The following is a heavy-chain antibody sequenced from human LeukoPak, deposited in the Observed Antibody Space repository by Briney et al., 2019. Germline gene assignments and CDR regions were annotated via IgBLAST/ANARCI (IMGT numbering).Heavy chain of an antibody. D-gene: IGHD6-19*01. J-gene: IGHJ4*02. CDR3: ARQQSQWPGRYFDY. Sequence: SETLSLTCTVSGGSIRSYYWSWIRQPPGKGLEWIGYIYYSGSTNYNPSLKSRVTISVDTSKNQFSLKLSSVTAADTAVYYCARQQSQWPGRYFDYWGQGTLVTVSS. V-gene: IGHV4-59*08. CDR1: GGSIRSYY. CDR2: IYYSGST.